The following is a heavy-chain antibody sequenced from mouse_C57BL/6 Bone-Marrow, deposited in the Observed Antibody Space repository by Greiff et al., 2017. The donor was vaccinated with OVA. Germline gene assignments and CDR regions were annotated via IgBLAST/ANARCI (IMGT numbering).Heavy chain of an antibody. V-gene: IGHV1-7*01. Sequence: QVQLQQSGAELAKPGASVKLSCNAPLYTFTSYLMHWVKQRPGQGLEWIGYINPSSGYTKYNQKFKDKATLTADKSSSTAYMQLSSLTYEDSAVYYCARPHYYGSSLYWYFDVWGTGTTVTVSS. CDR1: LYTFTSYL. CDR3: ARPHYYGSSLYWYFDV. CDR2: INPSSGYT. D-gene: IGHD1-1*01. J-gene: IGHJ1*03.